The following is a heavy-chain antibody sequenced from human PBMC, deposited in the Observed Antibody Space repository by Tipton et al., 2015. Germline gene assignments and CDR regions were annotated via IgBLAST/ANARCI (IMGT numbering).Heavy chain of an antibody. V-gene: IGHV3-9*01. J-gene: IGHJ4*02. CDR3: AKDKGIAVAGGDFDY. D-gene: IGHD6-19*01. CDR2: ISWNSGKL. CDR1: GFNFDDYA. Sequence: SLRLSCAASGFNFDDYAMHWVRQAPGKGLEWVSGISWNSGKLDYEDSVKGRFTISRDNAKNSLYLQMNSLRAEDTALYYCAKDKGIAVAGGDFDYWGQGTLVTVSS.